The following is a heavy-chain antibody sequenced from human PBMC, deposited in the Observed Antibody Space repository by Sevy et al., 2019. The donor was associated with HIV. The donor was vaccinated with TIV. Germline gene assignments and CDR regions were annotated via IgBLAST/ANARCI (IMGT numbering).Heavy chain of an antibody. CDR3: AKDGLYGDYGYYYGMDV. CDR1: GFTFSSYA. D-gene: IGHD4-17*01. J-gene: IGHJ6*02. CDR2: ISGSGGST. Sequence: GGSLRLSCAASGFTFSSYAMSWVRQAPGKGLEWVSAISGSGGSTYYADSVKGRLTISRDNSKNTLYLQMNSLRAEDTAVYYWAKDGLYGDYGYYYGMDVWGQGTTVTVSS. V-gene: IGHV3-23*01.